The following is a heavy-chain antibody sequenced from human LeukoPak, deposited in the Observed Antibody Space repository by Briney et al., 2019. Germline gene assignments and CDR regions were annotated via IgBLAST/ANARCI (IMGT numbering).Heavy chain of an antibody. CDR3: AGGNHARAHGDYEN. CDR1: GGSFSGYF. D-gene: IGHD4-17*01. V-gene: IGHV4-34*01. CDR2: TSHSGSP. Sequence: PSETLSLTCAVYGGSFSGYFWSWIRQPPGKGLEWIGETSHSGSPNYNPSLKSRVTISVDTSKNQFSLKLTSVTAADTAVYYCAGGNHARAHGDYENWGQGTQVTVSS. J-gene: IGHJ4*02.